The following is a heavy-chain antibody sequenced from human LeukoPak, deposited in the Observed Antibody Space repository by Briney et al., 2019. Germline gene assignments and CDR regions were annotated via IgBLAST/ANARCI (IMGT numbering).Heavy chain of an antibody. D-gene: IGHD6-6*01. CDR3: AKEGSPYSSSSGEVDY. Sequence: GKSLRLSCAASGFTFNNYGMHWVRQAPGKGLEWVAVISYDGRNKHYPDSVKGRFTISRDISTDTLWLQMDSLRTEDTAVYYCAKEGSPYSSSSGEVDYWGQGTLVTVSS. CDR2: ISYDGRNK. CDR1: GFTFNNYG. J-gene: IGHJ4*02. V-gene: IGHV3-30*18.